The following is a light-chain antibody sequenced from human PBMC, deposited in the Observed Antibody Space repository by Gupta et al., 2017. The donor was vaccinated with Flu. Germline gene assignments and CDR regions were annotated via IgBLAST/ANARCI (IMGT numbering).Light chain of an antibody. CDR1: KLGDKY. J-gene: IGLJ2*01. Sequence: SYELTQPPSVFVSPAQTASITCSGDKLGDKYACWYQQKSGQSPGLVSYQDSKRPSGIPERVSGSNSGRTAMLTNCGTQSMDEADYYCQAWDSSIVVFGGGSTLT. V-gene: IGLV3-1*01. CDR3: QAWDSSIVV. CDR2: QDS.